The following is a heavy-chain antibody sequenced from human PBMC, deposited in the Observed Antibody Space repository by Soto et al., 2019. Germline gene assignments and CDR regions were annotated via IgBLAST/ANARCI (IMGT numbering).Heavy chain of an antibody. CDR2: IIPIFGTA. CDR3: ARDRGHYYYDSSGYYH. Sequence: SVKVSCKASGGTFSSYAISWVRQAPGQGLEWMGGIIPIFGTANYAQKFQGRVTITADESTSTAYMELSSLRSEDTAVYYCARDRGHYYYDSSGYYHWGQGTLVTASS. J-gene: IGHJ5*02. CDR1: GGTFSSYA. D-gene: IGHD3-22*01. V-gene: IGHV1-69*13.